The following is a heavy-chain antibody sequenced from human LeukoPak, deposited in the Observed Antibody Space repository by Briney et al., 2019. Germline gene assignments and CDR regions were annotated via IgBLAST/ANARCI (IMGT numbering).Heavy chain of an antibody. V-gene: IGHV1-69*04. Sequence: SVKVSCKASRGTFSSYAISWVRQAPGQGLEWMGRIIPILGIANYAQKFQGRVTITADKSTSTAYMELSSLRSEDTAVYYCARASGITTVHWGQGTLVTVSS. CDR2: IIPILGIA. J-gene: IGHJ4*02. CDR3: ARASGITTVH. D-gene: IGHD3-10*01. CDR1: RGTFSSYA.